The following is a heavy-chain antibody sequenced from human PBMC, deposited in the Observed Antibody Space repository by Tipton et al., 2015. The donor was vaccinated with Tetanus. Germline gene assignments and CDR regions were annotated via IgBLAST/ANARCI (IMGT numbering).Heavy chain of an antibody. J-gene: IGHJ4*02. CDR3: AREGPSYYFDY. CDR1: GGSISSYY. CDR2: IYYSGST. V-gene: IGHV4-59*01. D-gene: IGHD6-6*01. Sequence: TLSLTCTVSGGSISSYYWSWIRQPPGKGLEWIGYIYYSGSTNYNPSLKSRVPISVDTSKNQFSLKLSSVTAADTAVYYCAREGPSYYFDYWGQGTLVTVSS.